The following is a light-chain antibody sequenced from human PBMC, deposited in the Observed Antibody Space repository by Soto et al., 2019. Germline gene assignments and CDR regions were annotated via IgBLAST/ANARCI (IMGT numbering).Light chain of an antibody. CDR1: SSNIGAGYD. CDR2: GNS. Sequence: QSVLTQPASVSGAPGQRGTISCTGSSSNIGAGYDVHWYQQLPGTAPKLLIYGNSNRPSGVPDRFSGSKSGTSASLAITGLQAEDEADYYCQSYDSSLSGFYVFGTVTKVTVL. V-gene: IGLV1-40*01. CDR3: QSYDSSLSGFYV. J-gene: IGLJ1*01.